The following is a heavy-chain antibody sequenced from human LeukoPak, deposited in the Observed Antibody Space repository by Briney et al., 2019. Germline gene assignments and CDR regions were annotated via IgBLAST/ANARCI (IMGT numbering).Heavy chain of an antibody. CDR1: GYTFTSYG. D-gene: IGHD2-15*01. J-gene: IGHJ5*02. V-gene: IGHV1-18*01. CDR2: ISAYNGYT. CDR3: ARDEIVVVVGATRFFHPRGNWFDP. Sequence: ASVKVSCKASGYTFTSYGISWVRQAPGQGLEWMGWISAYNGYTNYAQKLQGRVTMTTDTSTSTAYMELRSLRSDDTAVYYCARDEIVVVVGATRFFHPRGNWFDPWGQGTLVTVSS.